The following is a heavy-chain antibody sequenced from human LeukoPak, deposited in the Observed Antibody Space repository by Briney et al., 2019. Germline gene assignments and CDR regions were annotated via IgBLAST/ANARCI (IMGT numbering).Heavy chain of an antibody. CDR2: INHSGST. CDR1: VGSFRVYY. CDR3: ARYREYDFWSGYISGMDV. Sequence: SETLSLTCAVYVGSFRVYYGSWSRNPQGKGLGGIGEINHSGSTNYNPSLKSRVTISVDTSKNQFSLKLSSVTAADTAVYYCARYREYDFWSGYISGMDVWGQGTTVTVSS. J-gene: IGHJ6*02. V-gene: IGHV4-34*01. D-gene: IGHD3-3*01.